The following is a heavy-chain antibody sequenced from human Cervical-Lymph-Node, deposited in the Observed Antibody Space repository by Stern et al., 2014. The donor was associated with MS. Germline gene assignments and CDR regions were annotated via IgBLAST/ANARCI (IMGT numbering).Heavy chain of an antibody. V-gene: IGHV1-69*18. D-gene: IGHD2-2*01. J-gene: IGHJ5*02. CDR1: GDTFSKYA. CDR3: ARDLYCNTTSCAS. CDR2: IFPMVGKP. Sequence: VQLVESGTEVKKPGSSVRVSCKASGDTFSKYAISWVRQAPGQGLEWMGTIFPMVGKPTYGQNVQGRVTITADESTTTACLELTSLRSEDTAVYYCARDLYCNTTSCASWGQGTQVTVSS.